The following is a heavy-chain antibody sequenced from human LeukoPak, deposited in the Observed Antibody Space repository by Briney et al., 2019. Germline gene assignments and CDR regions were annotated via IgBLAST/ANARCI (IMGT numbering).Heavy chain of an antibody. CDR1: GFTFSSYA. V-gene: IGHV3-23*01. J-gene: IGHJ4*02. CDR3: AKDPKLEPLLGY. D-gene: IGHD1-1*01. CDR2: ISGSGGST. Sequence: GGSLRLSCAASGFTFSSYAMHWVRQAPGKGLEWVSAISGSGGSTYYADSVKGRFTISRDNSKNTLYLQMNSLRAEDTAVYYCAKDPKLEPLLGYWGQGTLVTVSS.